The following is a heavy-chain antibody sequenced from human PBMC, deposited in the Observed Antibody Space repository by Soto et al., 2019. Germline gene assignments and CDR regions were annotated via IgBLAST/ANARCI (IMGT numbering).Heavy chain of an antibody. CDR1: GGSISSGGYY. J-gene: IGHJ5*02. CDR2: IYYSGST. V-gene: IGHV4-31*03. CDR3: ARESITGTTLSWFDP. D-gene: IGHD1-20*01. Sequence: PSETLSLTCTVSGGSISSGGYYWSWIRQHPGKGREWIGYIYYSGSTYYNPSLKSRVTISVDTSKNQFSLKLSSVTAADTAVYYCARESITGTTLSWFDPWGQGTLVTVSS.